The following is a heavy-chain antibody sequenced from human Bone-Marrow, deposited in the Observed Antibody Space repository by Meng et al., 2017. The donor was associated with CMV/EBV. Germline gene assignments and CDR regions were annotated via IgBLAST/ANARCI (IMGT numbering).Heavy chain of an antibody. CDR3: ARDAYYYGSGSYGFDY. CDR2: ISSSSSYI. J-gene: IGHJ4*02. Sequence: GGSLRLSCAASGFTFSSYSMNWVRQAPGKGLEWVSSISSSSSYIYYADSVKGRFTISRDNAKNSLYLQMNSLRAEDTAVYYCARDAYYYGSGSYGFDYWGQGTLVTVSS. V-gene: IGHV3-21*01. CDR1: GFTFSSYS. D-gene: IGHD3-10*01.